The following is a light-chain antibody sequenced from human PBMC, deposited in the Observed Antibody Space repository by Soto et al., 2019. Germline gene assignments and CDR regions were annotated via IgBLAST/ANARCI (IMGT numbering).Light chain of an antibody. J-gene: IGLJ1*01. CDR1: SSDVGAYNY. CDR3: ISYTTSDTYV. V-gene: IGLV2-14*01. CDR2: EVS. Sequence: QSVLTQPASVSGSPGQSITISCTGTSSDVGAYNYVSWYQQQPGKAPKLMIYEVSNRPSGVSDRFSGSKSGNTASLTISGLQAEDEADYYCISYTTSDTYVFGTGTKLTVL.